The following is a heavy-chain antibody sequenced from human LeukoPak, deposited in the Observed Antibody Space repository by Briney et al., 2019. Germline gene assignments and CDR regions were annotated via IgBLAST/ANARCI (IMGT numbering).Heavy chain of an antibody. J-gene: IGHJ4*02. CDR2: ISYDSGAI. CDR3: AKDWGGNHYFDY. Sequence: GRSLRLSCAASGFTFNTYAMHWVRQAPGKGLEWVSGISYDSGAIGYADSVKGRFAISRDNTKSSLYLQMNSLRAEDTASYYCAKDWGGNHYFDYWGQGTLVTVSS. V-gene: IGHV3-9*01. CDR1: GFTFNTYA. D-gene: IGHD1-14*01.